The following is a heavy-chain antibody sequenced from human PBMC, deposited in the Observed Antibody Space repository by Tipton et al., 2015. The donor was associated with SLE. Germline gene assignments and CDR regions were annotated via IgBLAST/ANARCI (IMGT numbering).Heavy chain of an antibody. CDR2: IYSSGDR. V-gene: IGHV4-4*07. CDR1: GDSLCFDY. CDR3: ARGSDGEYVRYFDV. D-gene: IGHD4-17*01. Sequence: TLSLTCTVSGDSLCFDYWSWIRQSAGRGLEWIGRIYSSGDRDYNPSLRSRVTMSIDASQNRVSLRLKSVSAADTAVYYCARGSDGEYVRYFDVWGPGTLVTVSS. J-gene: IGHJ2*01.